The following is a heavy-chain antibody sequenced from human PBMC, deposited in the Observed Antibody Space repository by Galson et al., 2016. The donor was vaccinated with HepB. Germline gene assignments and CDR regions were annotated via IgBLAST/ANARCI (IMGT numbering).Heavy chain of an antibody. CDR2: ISSSGSHI. V-gene: IGHV3-21*01. CDR3: ARSGWGTTVTTHFDY. J-gene: IGHJ4*02. Sequence: SLRLSCAASGFTFSSHTMNWVRQAPGKGLEWVSSISSSGSHIYYADSVKGRFTISRDNAKNSMYLQMNSLRAEDTAVYFCARSGWGTTVTTHFDYWGQGALVTVSS. CDR1: GFTFSSHT. D-gene: IGHD4-17*01.